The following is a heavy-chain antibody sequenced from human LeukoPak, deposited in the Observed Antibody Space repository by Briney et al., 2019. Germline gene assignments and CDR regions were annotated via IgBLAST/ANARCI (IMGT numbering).Heavy chain of an antibody. Sequence: GGSLRLSCAASGFTFSDYYMSWIRQAPGKGLEWVSYISSSGSTIYYADSVKGRFTISRDNAKNSLYLQMNSLRAEDTAVYYCARGSSSVVVPAAIRSRYYYMDVWGKGTTVTISS. CDR3: ARGSSSVVVPAAIRSRYYYMDV. CDR1: GFTFSDYY. J-gene: IGHJ6*03. V-gene: IGHV3-11*01. D-gene: IGHD2-2*01. CDR2: ISSSGSTI.